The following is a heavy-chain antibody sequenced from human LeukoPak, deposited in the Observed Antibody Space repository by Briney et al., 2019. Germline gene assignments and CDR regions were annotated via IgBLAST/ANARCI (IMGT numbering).Heavy chain of an antibody. CDR3: ARDRLSGPHYDY. CDR1: GDSLSNSY. CDR2: IYYNGGT. Sequence: SETLSLTCTVSGDSLSNSYWGWVRQPPGKGLEWIGYIYYNGGTNYNPSLKSRVTLSVDTSKNQFSLKLRSMTVADTAMYYCARDRLSGPHYDYWGQGTLVTVSS. D-gene: IGHD1-14*01. V-gene: IGHV4-59*01. J-gene: IGHJ4*02.